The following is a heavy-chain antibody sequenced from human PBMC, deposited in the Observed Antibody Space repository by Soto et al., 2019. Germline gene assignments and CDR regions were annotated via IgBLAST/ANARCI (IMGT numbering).Heavy chain of an antibody. CDR2: ITSSSTYI. CDR1: GFTFRAYS. CDR3: ARDLLEGYGHARQPDY. V-gene: IGHV3-21*06. D-gene: IGHD5-18*01. Sequence: GGSLRLSCVASGFTFRAYSMSWVRQAPGQGLEWVSSITSSSTYIYYTRSVEGRSTISRDDAKNSLHLQMNSLRAEDTAVYYCARDLLEGYGHARQPDYWGQGTLVTVSS. J-gene: IGHJ4*02.